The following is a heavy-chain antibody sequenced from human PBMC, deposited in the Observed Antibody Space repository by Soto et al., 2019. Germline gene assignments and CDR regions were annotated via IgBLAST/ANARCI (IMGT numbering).Heavy chain of an antibody. D-gene: IGHD3-9*01. CDR1: GGPISNYY. V-gene: IGHV4-59*01. Sequence: PSETLSLTCTVSGGPISNYYWSWIRQPPGKGLEWIAYIYHSGSTNYNPSLKSRVTISVDTSKNQFSLNLSSVTAADTAVYYCARDQYLYYFDYWGQGTLVTSPQ. J-gene: IGHJ4*02. CDR3: ARDQYLYYFDY. CDR2: IYHSGST.